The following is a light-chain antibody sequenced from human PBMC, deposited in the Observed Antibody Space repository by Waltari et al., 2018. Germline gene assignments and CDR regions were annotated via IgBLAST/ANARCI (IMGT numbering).Light chain of an antibody. Sequence: SYDLTQSPSVSVSPGQTASITCSGDELEKKYVCWYQQKPGQSPVLVIYQDFRRPSEIPERFSGSNSGNTATLTSSGTQPMDEADYYCQAWDSGVAGVFGTGTKVTVL. J-gene: IGLJ1*01. V-gene: IGLV3-1*01. CDR1: ELEKKY. CDR3: QAWDSGVAGV. CDR2: QDF.